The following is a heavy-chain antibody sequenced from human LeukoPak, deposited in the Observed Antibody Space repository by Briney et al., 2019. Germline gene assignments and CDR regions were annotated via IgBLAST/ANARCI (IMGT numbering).Heavy chain of an antibody. Sequence: ASVKVSCKASGGTFSSYAISWVRQAPGQGLEWMGGIIPIFGTANYAQKFQGRVTITADESTSTAYMELSSLRSEDTAVYYCARDPDYYDSSGYFEEYRFGPWGQGTLVTVSS. CDR3: ARDPDYYDSSGYFEEYRFGP. J-gene: IGHJ5*02. CDR1: GGTFSSYA. D-gene: IGHD3-22*01. CDR2: IIPIFGTA. V-gene: IGHV1-69*13.